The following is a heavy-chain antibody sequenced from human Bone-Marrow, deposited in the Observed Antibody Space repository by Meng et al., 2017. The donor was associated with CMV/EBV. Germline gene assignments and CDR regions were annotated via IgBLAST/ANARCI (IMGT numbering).Heavy chain of an antibody. D-gene: IGHD5-12*01. V-gene: IGHV3-43*01. Sequence: GGSLRLSCTASGFNFDDYTMHWVRQAPGKGLEWVSVISRDGDSTYYADSVKGRFTISRANSKNSLYLQMNSLRTEDTALYHCAKWDLYYGGYTEDDYWGQGTLVTVSS. CDR1: GFNFDDYT. CDR2: ISRDGDST. CDR3: AKWDLYYGGYTEDDY. J-gene: IGHJ4*02.